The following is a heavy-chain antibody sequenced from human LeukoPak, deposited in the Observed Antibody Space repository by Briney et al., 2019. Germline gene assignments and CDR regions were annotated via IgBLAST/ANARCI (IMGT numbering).Heavy chain of an antibody. V-gene: IGHV4-30-2*01. CDR2: IYHSGST. J-gene: IGHJ5*02. Sequence: SETLSLTCTVSGGSISSGGYYWSWIRQPPGKGLEWIGYIYHSGSTYYNPSLKSRVTISVDRSKNQFSLKLSSVTAADTAVYYCASTTPRYRWFDPWGQGTLVTVSS. CDR1: GGSISSGGYY. D-gene: IGHD5-12*01. CDR3: ASTTPRYRWFDP.